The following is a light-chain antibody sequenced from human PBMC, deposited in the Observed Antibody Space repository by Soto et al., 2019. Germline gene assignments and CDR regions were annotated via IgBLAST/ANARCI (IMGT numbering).Light chain of an antibody. J-gene: IGKJ1*01. Sequence: VLTHSPATLSLSPGERATLSCRASQSVSTYLAWYQQKPGQAPRLLIYDASNRATGIPARFSGSGSGTDFTLTISSLEPEDFTVYYCQQRINWPRTFGQGTKV. CDR1: QSVSTY. CDR2: DAS. V-gene: IGKV3-11*01. CDR3: QQRINWPRT.